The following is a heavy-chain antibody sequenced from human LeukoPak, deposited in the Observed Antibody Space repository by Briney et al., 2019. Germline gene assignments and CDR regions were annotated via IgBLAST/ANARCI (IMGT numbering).Heavy chain of an antibody. Sequence: SETLSLACTVSGGSVSSGSYYWSWIRQPPGRGLEWIAYIHYSGSAAYNPSLKSRVTISRDMSTNQFSLKMTSVTAADTAVYFCARDMGAPDYGSYSVDYWGQGTLVTVSS. CDR2: IHYSGSA. V-gene: IGHV4-61*01. CDR1: GGSVSSGSYY. J-gene: IGHJ4*02. CDR3: ARDMGAPDYGSYSVDY. D-gene: IGHD4-23*01.